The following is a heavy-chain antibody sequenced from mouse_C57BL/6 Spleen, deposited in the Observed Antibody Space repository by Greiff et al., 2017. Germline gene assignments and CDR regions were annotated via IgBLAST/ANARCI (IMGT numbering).Heavy chain of an antibody. Sequence: EVKLQQSGPGLVKPSQTVFLTCTVTGISITTGNYRWSWIRQFPGNKLEWIGYIYYSGTITDHPSLTSRTTITRDTPKNQFLLEMNSLTAEDTATYYSARAGSYDGDSVGYWGQGTTLTVSS. D-gene: IGHD2-3*01. CDR2: IYYSGTI. J-gene: IGHJ2*01. CDR1: GISITTGNYR. V-gene: IGHV3-5*01. CDR3: ARAGSYDGDSVGY.